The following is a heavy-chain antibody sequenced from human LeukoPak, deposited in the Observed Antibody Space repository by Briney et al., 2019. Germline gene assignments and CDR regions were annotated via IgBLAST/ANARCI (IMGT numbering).Heavy chain of an antibody. CDR2: INKDGSEE. CDR1: EFMFSDYW. V-gene: IGHV3-7*01. Sequence: PGGSLRLSCAASEFMFSDYWMSWVRQAPGKGPEWVASINKDGSEEYYADSVKGRFTVSRDNAKNSLFLQINNLRVEDTAIYYCATYDNWVAGDVWGQGTTVSVSS. D-gene: IGHD1-1*01. J-gene: IGHJ6*02. CDR3: ATYDNWVAGDV.